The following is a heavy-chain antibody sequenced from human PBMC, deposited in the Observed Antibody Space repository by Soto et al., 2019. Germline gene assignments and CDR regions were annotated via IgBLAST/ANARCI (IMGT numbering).Heavy chain of an antibody. CDR1: GFTFSSYG. CDR3: AKDQVKRSAVAAYNWFDP. D-gene: IGHD6-19*01. Sequence: EVQLLESGGGLVQPGGSLRLSCAASGFTFSSYGMSWVRQAPGKGLEWVSAISGSGGSTYYADSVKGRFTISRDNSKNTLNLQLNSLRAEDTAVYYCAKDQVKRSAVAAYNWFDPWGQGTLVTVSS. V-gene: IGHV3-23*01. J-gene: IGHJ5*02. CDR2: ISGSGGST.